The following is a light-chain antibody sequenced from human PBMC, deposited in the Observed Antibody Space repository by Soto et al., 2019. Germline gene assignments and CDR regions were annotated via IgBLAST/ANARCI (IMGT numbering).Light chain of an antibody. CDR2: DDN. CDR3: GSWDSSLSAYV. CDR1: TSNIGGNS. Sequence: QSVLTQPPSVSAAPGQKVTISCSGSTSNIGGNSVSCYQQLRGTSPKPLIYDDNKRPSGIPDRFSVTQCATTATLGTTGYQTGDEADYYCGSWDSSLSAYVFGTGTKATVL. V-gene: IGLV1-51*01. J-gene: IGLJ1*01.